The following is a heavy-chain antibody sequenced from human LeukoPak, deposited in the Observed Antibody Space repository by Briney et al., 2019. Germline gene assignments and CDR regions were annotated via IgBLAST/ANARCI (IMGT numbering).Heavy chain of an antibody. CDR1: GGTFSSYT. J-gene: IGHJ6*02. V-gene: IGHV1-69*02. CDR2: IIPILGIA. D-gene: IGHD6-13*01. CDR3: ASGDVQQLVYRYCGMDV. Sequence: GASVKVSCTASGGTFSSYTISWVRQAPGQGLEWMGRIIPILGIANYAQKFQGRVTITADKSTSTAYMELSSLRSEDTAVYYCASGDVQQLVYRYCGMDVWGQGTTVTVSS.